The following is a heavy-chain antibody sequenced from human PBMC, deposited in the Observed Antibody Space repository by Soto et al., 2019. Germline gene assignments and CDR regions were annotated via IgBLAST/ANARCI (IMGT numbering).Heavy chain of an antibody. V-gene: IGHV1-2*04. D-gene: IGHD2-2*01. J-gene: IGHJ6*02. CDR2: INPNSGGT. CDR1: GYTFTGYY. Sequence: QVQLVQSGAEVKKPGASVKVSCKASGYTFTGYYMHWVRQAPGQGLEWMGRINPNSGGTNYAQKFQGWVTMTRDTSISTAYMELSMLRSDDTAVYYCARGGQVVVPAAMHYYYYGMDVWGQGTTVTVSS. CDR3: ARGGQVVVPAAMHYYYYGMDV.